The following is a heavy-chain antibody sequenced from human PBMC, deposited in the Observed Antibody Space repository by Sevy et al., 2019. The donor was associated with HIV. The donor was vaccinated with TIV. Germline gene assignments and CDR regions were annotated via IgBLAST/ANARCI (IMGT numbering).Heavy chain of an antibody. D-gene: IGHD3-22*01. J-gene: IGHJ4*02. CDR2: IYTGGST. CDR1: GGSISSGSYY. Sequence: SETLSLTCTVSGGSISSGSYYWSWIRQPAGNGLEWIGRIYTGGSTKYNPSLKSRVTMSVDTSKNQFSLKLSSVTAADTAVYYCAGNYDSSDYYYDYWGQGTLVTVSS. CDR3: AGNYDSSDYYYDY. V-gene: IGHV4-61*02.